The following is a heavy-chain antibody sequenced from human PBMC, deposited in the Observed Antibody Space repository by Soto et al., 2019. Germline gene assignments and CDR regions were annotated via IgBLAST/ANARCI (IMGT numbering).Heavy chain of an antibody. J-gene: IGHJ4*02. Sequence: DSGGGLVQPGGSLRLSCAASGFTFSSYAMSWVRQAPGKGLEWVSVISGSGDKTYYADSVKGRFTISRDNSKNTLYLQMNSLRGEDTAIYYCAKVWDLYYYGSGGYYRGGDYWGQGTLVTVSS. D-gene: IGHD3-10*01. CDR3: AKVWDLYYYGSGGYYRGGDY. CDR2: ISGSGDKT. CDR1: GFTFSSYA. V-gene: IGHV3-23*01.